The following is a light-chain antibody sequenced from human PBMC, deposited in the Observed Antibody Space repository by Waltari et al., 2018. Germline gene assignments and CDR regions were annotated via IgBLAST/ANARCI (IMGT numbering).Light chain of an antibody. CDR3: AAWDDSLNSWV. V-gene: IGLV1-44*01. CDR1: NSNIGSRT. CDR2: NNN. J-gene: IGLJ3*02. Sequence: QAVLTQAVSVSGTPVQRVSISCFGTNSNIGSRTVNWYQQIPGPAPKLLIYNNNERPSEVSDRFSGSKSGTSASLASSGLQSEDEADYFCAAWDDSLNSWVFGRGTKLTVL.